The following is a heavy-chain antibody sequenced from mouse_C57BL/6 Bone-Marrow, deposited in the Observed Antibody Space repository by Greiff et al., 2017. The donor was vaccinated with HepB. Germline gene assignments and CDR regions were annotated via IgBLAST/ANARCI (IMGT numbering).Heavy chain of an antibody. D-gene: IGHD2-3*01. V-gene: IGHV3-6*01. CDR3: ARRWLLSYYYAMDY. CDR1: GYSITSGYY. CDR2: ISYDGSN. Sequence: EVKLMESGPGLVKPSQSLSLTCSVTGYSITSGYYWNWIRQFPGNKLEWMGYISYDGSNNYNPSLKNRISITRDTSKNQFFLKLNSVTTEDTATYYCARRWLLSYYYAMDYWGQGTSVTVSS. J-gene: IGHJ4*01.